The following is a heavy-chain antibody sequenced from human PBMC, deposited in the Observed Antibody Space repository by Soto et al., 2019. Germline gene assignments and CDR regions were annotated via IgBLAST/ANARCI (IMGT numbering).Heavy chain of an antibody. CDR1: GGSISSSSYY. Sequence: SETLSLTCTVSGGSISSSSYYWGWIRQPPGKGLEWIGSIYYSGSTYYNPSLKSRVTISVDTSKNQFSLKLSSVTAADTAVYYYGRDDHRDLLDDWGQGTLVTVSS. CDR3: GRDDHRDLLDD. CDR2: IYYSGST. V-gene: IGHV4-39*02. J-gene: IGHJ4*02.